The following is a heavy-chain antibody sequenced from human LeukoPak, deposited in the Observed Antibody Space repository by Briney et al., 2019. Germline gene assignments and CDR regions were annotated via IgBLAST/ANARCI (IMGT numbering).Heavy chain of an antibody. V-gene: IGHV1-2*02. CDR3: ARDKHFSYYDILTGYEATFDY. J-gene: IGHJ4*02. Sequence: GASVKVSCKASGYTFTGYYMHWVRQAPGQGLEWMGWINPNSGGTNYAQKFQGRVTMTRDTSISTAYMELSRLRSDDTAVYYCARDKHFSYYDILTGYEATFDYWGQGTLVTVSS. CDR1: GYTFTGYY. CDR2: INPNSGGT. D-gene: IGHD3-9*01.